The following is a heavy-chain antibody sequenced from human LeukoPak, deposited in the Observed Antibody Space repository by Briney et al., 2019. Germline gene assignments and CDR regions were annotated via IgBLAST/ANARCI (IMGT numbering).Heavy chain of an antibody. J-gene: IGHJ4*02. V-gene: IGHV3-66*02. CDR2: IYSGGNT. CDR1: GLTVSSNY. D-gene: IGHD7-27*01. CDR3: VNLPGGGY. Sequence: GRSLRLSCAASGLTVSSNYITWIRQAPRKWLEWVSIIYSGGNTYTPDSVKGRFAISRDNSKNTVYLQMNSLRAEDTAVYYCVNLPGGGYWGQGTLVTVSS.